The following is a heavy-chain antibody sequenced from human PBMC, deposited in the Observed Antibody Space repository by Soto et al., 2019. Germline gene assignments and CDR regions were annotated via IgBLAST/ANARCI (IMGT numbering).Heavy chain of an antibody. J-gene: IGHJ6*02. Sequence: EVQLVESGGGLVQPGGSLRLSCAASGFTFSSYEMNWVRQAPGKGLEWVSYISSSGSTIYYADSVKGRFTISRDNAKNSLYPQMNSLRAEDTAVYYCARAPPTVRYYYYGMDVWGQGTTVTVSS. V-gene: IGHV3-48*03. D-gene: IGHD4-4*01. CDR3: ARAPPTVRYYYYGMDV. CDR1: GFTFSSYE. CDR2: ISSSGSTI.